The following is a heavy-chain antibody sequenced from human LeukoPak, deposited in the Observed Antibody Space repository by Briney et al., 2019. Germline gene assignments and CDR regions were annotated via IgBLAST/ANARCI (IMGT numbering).Heavy chain of an antibody. V-gene: IGHV3-74*01. CDR1: GFTFSSYW. J-gene: IGHJ5*02. D-gene: IGHD2-8*01. CDR3: VRVSGFCTNGVCPSFDP. CDR2: INSDGSST. Sequence: GGSLRLSCAASGFTFSSYWMHWVRQAPGKGLVWVSRINSDGSSTSYAESVKGRFTISRDNAKNTLYLQMSSLRAEDTAVYYCVRVSGFCTNGVCPSFDPWGQGTLVTVSS.